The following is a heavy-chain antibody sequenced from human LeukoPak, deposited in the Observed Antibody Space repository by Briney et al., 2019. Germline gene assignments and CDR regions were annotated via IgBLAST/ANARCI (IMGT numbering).Heavy chain of an antibody. CDR1: GGTFTSYY. CDR3: ATLTGTDLNMDV. CDR2: INPSGGST. V-gene: IGHV1-46*01. D-gene: IGHD3-9*01. J-gene: IGHJ6*03. Sequence: ASVKVSCKASGGTFTSYYMHWLRQAPGQGLEWMGIINPSGGSTSYAQKFQGRVTMTRDTSTSTVYMELSSLRSEDTAVYYCATLTGTDLNMDVWGKGTTVTVSS.